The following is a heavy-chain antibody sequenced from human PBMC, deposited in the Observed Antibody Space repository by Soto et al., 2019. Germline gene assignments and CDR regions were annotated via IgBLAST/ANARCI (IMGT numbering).Heavy chain of an antibody. D-gene: IGHD3-3*01. CDR3: AVSSAYYDFWSGSLDAFDI. Sequence: EVQLLESGGGLVQPGGSLRLSCAASGFTFSSHAMSWVRQAPGKGLEWVSAISGSGGSTYYADSVKGRFTISRDNSKNTLYLQMNSLRAEDTAVYYCAVSSAYYDFWSGSLDAFDIWGQGTMVTVSS. CDR1: GFTFSSHA. V-gene: IGHV3-23*01. J-gene: IGHJ3*02. CDR2: ISGSGGST.